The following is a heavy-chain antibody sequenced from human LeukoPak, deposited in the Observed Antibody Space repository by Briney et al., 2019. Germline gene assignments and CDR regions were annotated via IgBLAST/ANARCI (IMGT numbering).Heavy chain of an antibody. CDR3: AKASPYFDSSGTPGELGAFDI. J-gene: IGHJ3*02. V-gene: IGHV3-23*01. CDR2: ISGTGTTT. D-gene: IGHD3-22*01. CDR1: GFTFSSYA. Sequence: PGGSLRLSCAASGFTFSSYAMNWVRQAPGKGLEWVSGISGTGTTTFFADSVRGRFTISRDNSKNTLYLHMNSLRAEDTAVYYCAKASPYFDSSGTPGELGAFDIWGQGTMVTVSS.